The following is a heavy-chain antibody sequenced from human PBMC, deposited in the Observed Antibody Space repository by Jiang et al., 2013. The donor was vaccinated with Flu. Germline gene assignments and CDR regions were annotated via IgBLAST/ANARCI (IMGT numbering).Heavy chain of an antibody. D-gene: IGHD2-15*01. J-gene: IGHJ4*02. Sequence: RQVPGKGLEWMGRIDPSDSYTNYSPSFQGHVTISADKSISTAYLQWSSLKASDTAMYYCARREASCSGGSCYPGADYWGQGTLVTVSS. V-gene: IGHV5-10-1*01. CDR2: IDPSDSYT. CDR3: ARREASCSGGSCYPGADY.